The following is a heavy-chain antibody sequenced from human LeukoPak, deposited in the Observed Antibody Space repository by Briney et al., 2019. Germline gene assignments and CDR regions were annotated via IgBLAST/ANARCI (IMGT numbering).Heavy chain of an antibody. D-gene: IGHD2-8*02. CDR2: IKSKTDGGTT. Sequence: PGGSLRLSCAASGFTFSNAWMSWVRQAPGKGLEWVGRIKSKTDGGTTDYAAPVKGRFTISRDDSENTLYLQMNGLKTDDTAVYYCTTVLDTVYFDCWGQGTLVTVSS. J-gene: IGHJ4*02. CDR1: GFTFSNAW. CDR3: TTVLDTVYFDC. V-gene: IGHV3-15*01.